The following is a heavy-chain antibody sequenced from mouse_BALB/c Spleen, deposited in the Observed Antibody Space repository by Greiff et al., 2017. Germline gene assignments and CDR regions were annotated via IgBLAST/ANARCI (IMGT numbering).Heavy chain of an antibody. V-gene: IGHV1-14*01. J-gene: IGHJ3*01. CDR1: GYTFTSYV. Sequence: EVKLMESGPELVKPGASVKMSCKASGYTFTSYVMHWVKQKPGQGLEWIGYINPYNDGTKYNEKFKGKATLTSDKSSSTAYMELSSLTSEDSAVYYCARSGYDYSWFAYWGKGTLVTVSA. CDR2: INPYNDGT. D-gene: IGHD2-4*01. CDR3: ARSGYDYSWFAY.